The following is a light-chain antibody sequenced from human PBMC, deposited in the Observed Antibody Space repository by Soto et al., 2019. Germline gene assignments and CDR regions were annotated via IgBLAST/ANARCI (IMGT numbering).Light chain of an antibody. Sequence: EIVLTQSPGTLSLSAGERATLSCRASESVTSGYLVWYQQKPGQTPTVLIYGASSRATGIPDRFSGSGSGTDFTLTISRLEPEDFAVYYCQQYDTSPSFGQGTKVEIK. CDR3: QQYDTSPS. J-gene: IGKJ1*01. CDR2: GAS. CDR1: ESVTSGY. V-gene: IGKV3-20*01.